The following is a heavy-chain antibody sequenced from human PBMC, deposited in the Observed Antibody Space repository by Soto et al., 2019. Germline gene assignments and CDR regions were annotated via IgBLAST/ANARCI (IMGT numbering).Heavy chain of an antibody. CDR1: GYTFTSYG. V-gene: IGHV1-18*01. CDR2: ISAYNGNT. J-gene: IGHJ4*02. Sequence: ASVKVSCKASGYTFTSYGISWVRQAPGQGLEWMGRISAYNGNTNYAQKFQGRVTMTADTSTSTAYMELSSLRSEDTAVYYCARVRSSGCLDYWGQGTLVTVSS. CDR3: ARVRSSGCLDY. D-gene: IGHD6-19*01.